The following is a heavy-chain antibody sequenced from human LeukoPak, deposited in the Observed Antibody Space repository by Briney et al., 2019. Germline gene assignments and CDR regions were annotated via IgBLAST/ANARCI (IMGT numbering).Heavy chain of an antibody. CDR1: GFTVSSNY. D-gene: IGHD3-22*01. J-gene: IGHJ3*02. CDR3: ARGVVVIDDAFDI. Sequence: PGGSLRLSCAASGFTVSSNYMSWVRQAPGKGLEWVSVIYSGGSTYYADSVKGLFTISRDNSKNTLYLQMNSLRAEDTAVYYCARGVVVIDDAFDIWGQGTMVTVSS. CDR2: IYSGGST. V-gene: IGHV3-53*01.